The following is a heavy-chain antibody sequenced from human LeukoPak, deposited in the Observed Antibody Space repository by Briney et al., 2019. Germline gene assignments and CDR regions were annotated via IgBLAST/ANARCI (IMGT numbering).Heavy chain of an antibody. Sequence: GGSLRLSCAASGFTFSSYAMSWVRQAPGKGLEWVSAISGSGGSTYYADSVKGRFTISRDNSKNTLYLQMNSLRAEDTAVYYCARMHDSSGYYYYYYYMDVWGKGTTVTISS. D-gene: IGHD3-22*01. V-gene: IGHV3-23*01. CDR1: GFTFSSYA. CDR2: ISGSGGST. CDR3: ARMHDSSGYYYYYYYMDV. J-gene: IGHJ6*03.